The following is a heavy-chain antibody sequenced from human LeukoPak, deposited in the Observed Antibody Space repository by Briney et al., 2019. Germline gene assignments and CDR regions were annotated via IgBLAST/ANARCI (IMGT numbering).Heavy chain of an antibody. D-gene: IGHD1-26*01. CDR3: ASGTIVGARGADN. CDR2: IYENGGTT. J-gene: IGHJ4*02. CDR1: GFTFRSHA. Sequence: PGGSLRLSCVGSGFTFRSHAMSWVRQAPEKGLEFVSGIYENGGTTYYADSVKGRFSISRDNSKNTLYLQMNSLRAEDTAVYYCASGTIVGARGADNWGQGTLVTVSS. V-gene: IGHV3-23*01.